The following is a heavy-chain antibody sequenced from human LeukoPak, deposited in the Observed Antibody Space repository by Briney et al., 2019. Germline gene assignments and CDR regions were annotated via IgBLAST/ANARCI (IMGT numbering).Heavy chain of an antibody. V-gene: IGHV4-4*07. Sequence: SETLSLTCIVSGGFISGNYWSWIRQPAGKGLEGIGRIYSSGSTDYNPSLKSRLTMSLDKCKNQFSLKLNSVTAADTAVYYCARDPGSYLDYWGQGTLVTVSS. CDR3: ARDPGSYLDY. J-gene: IGHJ4*02. CDR1: GGFISGNY. CDR2: IYSSGST. D-gene: IGHD3-10*01.